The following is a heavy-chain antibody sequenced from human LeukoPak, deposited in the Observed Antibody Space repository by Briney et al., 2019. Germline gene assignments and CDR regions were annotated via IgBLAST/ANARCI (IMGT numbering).Heavy chain of an antibody. V-gene: IGHV3-21*01. CDR3: AGDYEGNLAFDI. D-gene: IGHD4-23*01. J-gene: IGHJ3*02. CDR1: GFSFSNCR. Sequence: TGGSLRLSCAASGFSFSNCRMNWVRQAPGKGLEWVSSISSSSTYIYYADSLEGRFTISRDNVRNSLYLQMNSLRAEDTAVYYCAGDYEGNLAFDIWGQGTMVTVSS. CDR2: ISSSSTYI.